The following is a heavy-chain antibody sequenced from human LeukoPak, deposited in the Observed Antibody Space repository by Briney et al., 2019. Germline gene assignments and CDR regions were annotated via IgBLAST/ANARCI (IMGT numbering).Heavy chain of an antibody. V-gene: IGHV3-23*01. Sequence: GGSLRLSCAASGFTFSSYDMSWVRQAPGKGLEWVSAISGSGGSTYYADSVKGRFTISRDNSKNTLYLQMNSLRAEDTAVYYCAKVYDILTGYYSHYYMDVWGKGTTVTISS. D-gene: IGHD3-9*01. CDR1: GFTFSSYD. CDR2: ISGSGGST. J-gene: IGHJ6*03. CDR3: AKVYDILTGYYSHYYMDV.